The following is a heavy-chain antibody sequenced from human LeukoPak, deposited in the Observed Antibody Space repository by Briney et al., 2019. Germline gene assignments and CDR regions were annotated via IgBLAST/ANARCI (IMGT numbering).Heavy chain of an antibody. J-gene: IGHJ4*02. CDR1: GYTFTSYY. Sequence: ASVKVSRKASGYTFTSYYMHWVRQAPGQGLEWMGIINPSGGSTSYAQKFQGRVTMTRDTSTSTVYMELSSLRSEDTAVYYCATEIARKEINYYDSSGSDLPVDYWGQGTLVTVSS. D-gene: IGHD3-22*01. CDR2: INPSGGST. V-gene: IGHV1-46*01. CDR3: ATEIARKEINYYDSSGSDLPVDY.